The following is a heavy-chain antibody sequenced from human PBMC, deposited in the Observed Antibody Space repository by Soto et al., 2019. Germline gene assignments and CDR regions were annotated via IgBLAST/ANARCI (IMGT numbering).Heavy chain of an antibody. CDR2: IYYSGST. J-gene: IGHJ3*02. Sequence: TLSLTSTVSGGSISSGDYYWSWIREPPGKGLEWIGYIYYSGSTYYNPSLKSRVTISVDTSKNQFSLKLSSVTAADTAVYYCAREGRQYGSGDDAFDIWGQGTMVTVSS. CDR3: AREGRQYGSGDDAFDI. CDR1: GGSISSGDYY. D-gene: IGHD3-10*01. V-gene: IGHV4-30-4*01.